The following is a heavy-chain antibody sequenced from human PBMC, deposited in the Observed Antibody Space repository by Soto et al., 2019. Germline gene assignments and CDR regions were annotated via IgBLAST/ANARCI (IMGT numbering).Heavy chain of an antibody. CDR1: GFTFSNAW. D-gene: IGHD2-21*01. V-gene: IGHV3-15*07. Sequence: GGSLRLSCAASGFTFSNAWMNWVRQAPGKGLEWVGRIKSKTDGGTTDYAAPVKGRFTISRDDSKNTLYLQMNSLKTEDTAVYYCTTDPIVVVVIPFLGKRYGMDVWGQGTTVTVSS. CDR2: IKSKTDGGTT. J-gene: IGHJ6*02. CDR3: TTDPIVVVVIPFLGKRYGMDV.